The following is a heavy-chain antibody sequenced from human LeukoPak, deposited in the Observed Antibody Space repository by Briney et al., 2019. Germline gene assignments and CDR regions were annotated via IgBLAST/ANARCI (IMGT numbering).Heavy chain of an antibody. V-gene: IGHV3-30*03. CDR2: ISYDGSNK. J-gene: IGHJ4*02. CDR1: GFTFSSYG. Sequence: GGSLRLSCAASGFTFSSYGMHWVRQAPGKGLEWVAVISYDGSNKYYADSVKGRFTISRDNSKNTLYLQMNSLRAEDTAVYYCARVPGYDSSGYFDYWGQGTLVTVSS. D-gene: IGHD3-22*01. CDR3: ARVPGYDSSGYFDY.